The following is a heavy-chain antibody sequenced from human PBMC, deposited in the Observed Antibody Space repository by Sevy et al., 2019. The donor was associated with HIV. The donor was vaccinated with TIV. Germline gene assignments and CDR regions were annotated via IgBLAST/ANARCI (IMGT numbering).Heavy chain of an antibody. J-gene: IGHJ4*02. CDR1: GYSFTAYY. D-gene: IGHD1-26*01. Sequence: ASVKVSCKASGYSFTAYYIHWVRQAPGQGLEWMGWINPNSDGTNYAQKFRGRVTMTSDASINTASLELTRLGSADTAVYYCTRDRMIVGSGPPDSWGQGTLVTVSS. V-gene: IGHV1-2*02. CDR3: TRDRMIVGSGPPDS. CDR2: INPNSDGT.